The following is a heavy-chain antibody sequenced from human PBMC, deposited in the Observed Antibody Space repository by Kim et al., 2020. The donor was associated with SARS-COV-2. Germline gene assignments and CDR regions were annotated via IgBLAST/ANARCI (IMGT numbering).Heavy chain of an antibody. CDR3: ARQITIFGVVDVFDI. V-gene: IGHV4-59*08. CDR1: GGSISSYY. Sequence: SETLSLTCTVSGGSISSYYWSWIRQPPGKGLEWIGYIYYSGSTNYNPSLKSRVTISVDTSKNQFSLKLSSVTAADTAVYYCARQITIFGVVDVFDIWGQGTMVTVSS. J-gene: IGHJ3*02. CDR2: IYYSGST. D-gene: IGHD3-3*01.